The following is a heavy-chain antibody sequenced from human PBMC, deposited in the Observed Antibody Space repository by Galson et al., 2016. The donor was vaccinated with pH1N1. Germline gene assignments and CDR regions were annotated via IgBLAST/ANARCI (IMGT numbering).Heavy chain of an antibody. D-gene: IGHD4-17*01. J-gene: IGHJ4*02. CDR1: GGTFSSYA. CDR2: IIPIFGIL. V-gene: IGHV1-69*13. CDR3: AGAGFGAYKFDY. Sequence: SVKVSCKASGGTFSSYAISWVRQAPGHGLEWMGGIIPIFGILNYAQNFQGRVTITADEFTSTAYMELSSLTSKDTAVYYCAGAGFGAYKFDYWGQGTLVTVAS.